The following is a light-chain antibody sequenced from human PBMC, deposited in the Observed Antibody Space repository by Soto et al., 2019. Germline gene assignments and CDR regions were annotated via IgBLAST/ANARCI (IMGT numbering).Light chain of an antibody. V-gene: IGKV1-9*01. CDR3: QQLNTYPFT. CDR1: QGLSNY. Sequence: IQLTQSPSSLSASVGDRVPITCRASQGLSNYLAWYQQKPGKAPKFLIYAASTLQIGVPSRFSGSGSGTDFTLTISSLQSEDFATYYCQQLNTYPFTFGPGTKVDIK. CDR2: AAS. J-gene: IGKJ3*01.